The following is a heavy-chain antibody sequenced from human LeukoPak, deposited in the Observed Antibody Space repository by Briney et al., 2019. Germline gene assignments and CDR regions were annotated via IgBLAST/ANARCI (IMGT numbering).Heavy chain of an antibody. Sequence: ASVKVSCKASRYTFTSYYMHWVRQAPGQGLEWMGIINPSGGSTSYAQKFQGRVTMTRDTSTSTVYMELSSLRSEDTAVYYCAREDYYGSGSYYKRSPQYDIWGQGTMVTVSS. J-gene: IGHJ3*02. CDR3: AREDYYGSGSYYKRSPQYDI. V-gene: IGHV1-46*01. CDR2: INPSGGST. D-gene: IGHD3-10*01. CDR1: RYTFTSYY.